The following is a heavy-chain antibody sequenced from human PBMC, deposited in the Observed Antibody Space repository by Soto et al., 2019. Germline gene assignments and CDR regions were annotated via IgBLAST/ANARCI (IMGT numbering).Heavy chain of an antibody. CDR1: GYTFTGYY. CDR2: INPNSGGT. D-gene: IGHD3-10*01. Sequence: ASVKVSCKASGYTFTGYYMHWVRQAPGQGLEWMGWINPNSGGTNYAQKFQGWVTMTRGTSISTAYMELSRLRSDDTAVYYCARERIEGYYGSGSYSQYWFDPWGQGTLVTVSS. CDR3: ARERIEGYYGSGSYSQYWFDP. J-gene: IGHJ5*02. V-gene: IGHV1-2*04.